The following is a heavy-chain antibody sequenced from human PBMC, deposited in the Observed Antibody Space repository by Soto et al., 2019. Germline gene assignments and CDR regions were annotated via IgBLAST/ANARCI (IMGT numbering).Heavy chain of an antibody. J-gene: IGHJ4*02. D-gene: IGHD3-10*01. CDR1: GFTFSSDA. V-gene: IGHV3-23*01. CDR3: AKGENDYYGSGTYFDY. Sequence: EVQLLESGGGLVKPGGSLRLSCAASGFTFSSDAMSWVRQAPGKGLEWVSGISASGRTTYYADSVKGRFIISRDNYNNTLFLQMNRLRAEDTAIYYWAKGENDYYGSGTYFDYWGQGTLVPVSS. CDR2: ISASGRTT.